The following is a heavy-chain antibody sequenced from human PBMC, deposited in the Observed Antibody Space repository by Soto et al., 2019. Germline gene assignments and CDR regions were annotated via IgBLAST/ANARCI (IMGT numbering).Heavy chain of an antibody. CDR1: GGSFSGYY. CDR3: ARGECSSNYCFTRWALDI. V-gene: IGHV4-34*01. CDR2: IHHSGRT. Sequence: SETLSLTCAVYGGSFSGYYWTWIRQTPGKGLEWIGEIHHSGRTNYNPSLKSRVSISADTSKTQFSLNLTSVTAADTAVYYCARGECSSNYCFTRWALDIWGQGTVVT. J-gene: IGHJ3*02. D-gene: IGHD2-2*01.